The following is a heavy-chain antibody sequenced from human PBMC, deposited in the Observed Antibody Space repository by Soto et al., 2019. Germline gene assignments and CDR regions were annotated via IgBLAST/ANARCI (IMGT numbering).Heavy chain of an antibody. CDR3: ARALIEDPPMEV. CDR1: GFTFSSYA. CDR2: ISYDGSNK. D-gene: IGHD3-16*02. V-gene: IGHV3-30-3*01. J-gene: IGHJ6*01. Sequence: VGSLRLSCASSGFTFSSYAMHCVRQAPGKGLEWVAVISYDGSNKYYADSVKGRFTISRDNSKNTLYLQMNSLRAEDTAVYYCARALIEDPPMEVWGQGTTVSVSS.